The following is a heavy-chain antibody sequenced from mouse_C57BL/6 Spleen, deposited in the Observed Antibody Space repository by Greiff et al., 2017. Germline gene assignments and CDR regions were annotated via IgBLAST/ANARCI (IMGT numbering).Heavy chain of an antibody. J-gene: IGHJ3*01. V-gene: IGHV1-39*01. CDR2: INPNYGTT. CDR3: AREGYYGSSRGWFAY. CDR1: GYSFTDYN. D-gene: IGHD1-1*01. Sequence: VHVKQSGPELVKPGASVKISCKASGYSFTDYNMNWVKQSNGKSLEWIGVINPNYGTTSYNQKFKGKATLTVDQSSSTAYMQLNSLTSEDSAVYYCAREGYYGSSRGWFAYWGQGTLVTVSA.